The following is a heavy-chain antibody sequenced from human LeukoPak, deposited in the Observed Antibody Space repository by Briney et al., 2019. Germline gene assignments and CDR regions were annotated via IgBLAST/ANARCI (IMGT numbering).Heavy chain of an antibody. V-gene: IGHV4-34*01. CDR3: VRLRIGYYYYYMDV. Sequence: SETLSLTCAVYGGSFSGYYWSWIRQPPGKGLEWIGEINHSGSTNYNPSLKSRVTISVDTSKNQFSLKLSSVTAADTAVYYCVRLRIGYYYYYMDVWGKGTTVTVSS. CDR2: INHSGST. J-gene: IGHJ6*03. CDR1: GGSFSGYY. D-gene: IGHD1-14*01.